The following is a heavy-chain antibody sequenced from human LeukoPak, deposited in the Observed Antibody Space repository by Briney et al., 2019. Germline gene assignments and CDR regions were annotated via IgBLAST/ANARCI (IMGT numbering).Heavy chain of an antibody. V-gene: IGHV3-48*04. CDR2: ISSSSSTI. CDR1: GFTFSSYS. Sequence: GGSLRLFCAASGFTFSSYSMNWVRQAPGKGLEWVSYISSSSSTIYYADSVKGRFTISRDNAKNSLYLQMNSLRAEDTAVYYCARDGGIFGVGNFDCWGQGTLVTVSS. J-gene: IGHJ4*02. D-gene: IGHD3-3*01. CDR3: ARDGGIFGVGNFDC.